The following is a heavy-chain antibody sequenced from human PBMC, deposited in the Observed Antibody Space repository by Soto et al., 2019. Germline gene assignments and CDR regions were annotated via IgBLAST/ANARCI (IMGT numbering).Heavy chain of an antibody. CDR3: AKDSISSDYYPPDYYGMDV. Sequence: QLQLQESGPGLVKPSETLSLTCTVSGGSISSSSYYWGWIRQPPGKGLEWIGSIYYSGSTYYNPSLKSRVTIFVDTSKNQFSLKLNSVTAADTAVYYCAKDSISSDYYPPDYYGMDVWGQGTTVTVSS. D-gene: IGHD3-22*01. J-gene: IGHJ6*02. V-gene: IGHV4-39*01. CDR2: IYYSGST. CDR1: GGSISSSSYY.